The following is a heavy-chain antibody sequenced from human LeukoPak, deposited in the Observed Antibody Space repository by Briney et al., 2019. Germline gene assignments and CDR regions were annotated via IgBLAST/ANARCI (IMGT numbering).Heavy chain of an antibody. J-gene: IGHJ4*02. CDR1: GFTVSGNY. V-gene: IGHV3-66*01. CDR2: VHSGGNT. CDR3: ARDFFHSSESRPFDY. Sequence: GESLKISCAASGFTVSGNYMSWVRQAPGKGLEWVSVVHSGGNTYYADSVKGRFAISRDNSKNTLYLQMNSLRVEDTAVYYCARDFFHSSESRPFDYWGQGTLVTVSS. D-gene: IGHD3-22*01.